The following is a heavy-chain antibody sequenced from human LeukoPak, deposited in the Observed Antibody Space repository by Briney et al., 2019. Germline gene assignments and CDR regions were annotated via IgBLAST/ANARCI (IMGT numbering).Heavy chain of an antibody. CDR3: AKEIDYGGNSFDY. CDR2: LSYDGTNK. CDR1: GFTFSSFA. V-gene: IGHV3-30*18. Sequence: PGGSLRLPCAASGFTFSSFAMHWVRQAPGKGLEWVAVLSYDGTNKYYADSVKGRFTISRDNSKNTLYLQMNSLTAEDTAIYYCAKEIDYGGNSFDYWGQGTLVTVSS. J-gene: IGHJ4*02. D-gene: IGHD4-23*01.